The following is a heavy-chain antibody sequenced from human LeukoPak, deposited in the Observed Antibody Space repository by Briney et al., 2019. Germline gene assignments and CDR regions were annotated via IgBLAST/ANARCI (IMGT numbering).Heavy chain of an antibody. CDR1: GYTFTGYY. V-gene: IGHV1-2*06. Sequence: ASVKVSCKASGYTFTGYYMHWVRQAPGQGLEWMGRINPNSGGTNYAQKLQGRVTMTRDTSISTAYMELSRLRSDDTAVYYCASRGKSPYYDFWSGGPSDYWGQGTLVTVSS. CDR3: ASRGKSPYYDFWSGGPSDY. CDR2: INPNSGGT. D-gene: IGHD3-3*01. J-gene: IGHJ4*02.